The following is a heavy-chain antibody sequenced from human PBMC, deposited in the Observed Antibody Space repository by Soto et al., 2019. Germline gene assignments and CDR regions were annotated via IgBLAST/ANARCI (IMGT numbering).Heavy chain of an antibody. CDR2: ISPYNGNT. CDR1: GFTFRSNG. CDR3: ARGKYFYDNSGWGIFDY. J-gene: IGHJ4*02. Sequence: QVQMEQSGAEVKKPGASVKVSCKTSGFTFRSNGIVRVRQAPGQRLEWMGWISPYNGNTRYAQKVQGRVTLTTDVSTTTAYMELRGLRSDDTAVYYCARGKYFYDNSGWGIFDYWGQGTLVTVSS. V-gene: IGHV1-18*04. D-gene: IGHD3-22*01.